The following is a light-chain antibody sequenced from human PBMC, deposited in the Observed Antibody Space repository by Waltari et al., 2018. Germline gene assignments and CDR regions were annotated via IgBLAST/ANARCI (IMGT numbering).Light chain of an antibody. CDR1: QNINSW. V-gene: IGKV1-5*03. CDR3: QHYNNYSPWT. Sequence: DIQMTQSPSTLSASVGDRVTITCRASQNINSWLAWYTTKPGKAPKLLIYKASSLESGVPSRFSGSGSGTEFTLTITSLQPDDFATYFCQHYNNYSPWTFGQGTKVEVK. J-gene: IGKJ1*01. CDR2: KAS.